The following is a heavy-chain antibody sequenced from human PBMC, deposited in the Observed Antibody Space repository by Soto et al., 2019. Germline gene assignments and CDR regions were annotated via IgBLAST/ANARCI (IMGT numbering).Heavy chain of an antibody. CDR2: IYYSGST. D-gene: IGHD6-6*01. Sequence: SETLSLTCTVSGGXISSGGYYWSWIRQHPGKGLEWIGYIYYSGSTYYNPSLKSRVTISVDTSKNQFSLKLSSVTAADTAVYYCAREGIAARRWFDPWGQGTLVTVSS. CDR1: GGXISSGGYY. V-gene: IGHV4-31*03. CDR3: AREGIAARRWFDP. J-gene: IGHJ5*02.